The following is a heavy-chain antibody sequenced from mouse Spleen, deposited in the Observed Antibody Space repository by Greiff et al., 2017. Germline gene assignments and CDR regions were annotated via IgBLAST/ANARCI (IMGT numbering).Heavy chain of an antibody. V-gene: IGHV1-80*01. D-gene: IGHD1-1*01. CDR3: ARLEAVVPYFDY. CDR2: IYPGDGDT. Sequence: QVQLKQSGAELVKPGASVKISCKASGYAFSSYWMNWVKQRPGKGLEWIGQIYPGDGDTNYNGKFKGKATLTADKSSSTAYMQLSSLTSEDSAVYFCARLEAVVPYFDYWGQGTTLTVSS. J-gene: IGHJ2*01. CDR1: GYAFSSYW.